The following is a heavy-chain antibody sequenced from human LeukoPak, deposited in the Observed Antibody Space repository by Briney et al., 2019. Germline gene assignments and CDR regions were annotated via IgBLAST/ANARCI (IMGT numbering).Heavy chain of an antibody. J-gene: IGHJ5*02. Sequence: GGSLRLSCAASGFTFSTYWMTWDRQAPGKGLEWVANIKQDGSEKYYVDSVKGRFTISRDNAKNSLYLQMNSLRAEDTAVYYCARGYGGYLSWGQGTLVTVSS. CDR1: GFTFSTYW. CDR2: IKQDGSEK. V-gene: IGHV3-7*04. CDR3: ARGYGGYLS. D-gene: IGHD4-23*01.